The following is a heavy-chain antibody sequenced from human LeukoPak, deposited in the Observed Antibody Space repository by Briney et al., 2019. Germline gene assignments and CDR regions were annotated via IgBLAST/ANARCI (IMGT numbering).Heavy chain of an antibody. CDR1: GGSISSYY. J-gene: IGHJ4*02. D-gene: IGHD3-16*02. CDR3: ARDDYDYVWGSYRHTY. Sequence: PSETLSLTCTVSGGSISSYYWSWIRQPAGKGLEWIGRIYTSGSTNYNPSLKSRVTMSVDTSKNQFSLKLSSVTAADTAVYYCARDDYDYVWGSYRHTYWGQGTLVTVSS. CDR2: IYTSGST. V-gene: IGHV4-4*07.